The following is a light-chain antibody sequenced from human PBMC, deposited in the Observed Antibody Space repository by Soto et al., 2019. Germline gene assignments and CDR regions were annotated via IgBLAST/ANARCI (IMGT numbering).Light chain of an antibody. J-gene: IGLJ1*01. CDR1: SSDVGGYYY. V-gene: IGLV2-8*01. Sequence: QSVLTQPPSASGSPGQSVTISCTGTSSDVGGYYYVSWYQQHPGKAPKLMIYEVSKRPSGVPDRFSGSKSGNTASLTVSGLQAEDEADYYCSSYTTTNTLYVFGTGTKLTVL. CDR2: EVS. CDR3: SSYTTTNTLYV.